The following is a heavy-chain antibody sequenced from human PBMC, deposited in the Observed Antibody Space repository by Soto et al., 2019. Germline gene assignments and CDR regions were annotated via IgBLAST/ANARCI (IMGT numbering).Heavy chain of an antibody. CDR2: IYYLGST. D-gene: IGHD3-10*01. CDR3: ARDGYDGSGSPYPAY. Sequence: ASETLSLTCSVSGGSMSGYFWSWIRQSPGKGLEWIGYIYYLGSTDYNLSLKSRVTISVDTSKRQFSLRLTSVTAADTAVYYCARDGYDGSGSPYPAYWGQGTQVTVSS. CDR1: GGSMSGYF. J-gene: IGHJ4*02. V-gene: IGHV4-59*01.